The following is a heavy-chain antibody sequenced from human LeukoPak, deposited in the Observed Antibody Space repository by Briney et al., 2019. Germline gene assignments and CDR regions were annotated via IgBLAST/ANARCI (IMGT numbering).Heavy chain of an antibody. J-gene: IGHJ4*02. Sequence: GGSLRLSCAASGFTFSSYAMSWVRQAPGKGLEWVSAISGSGGSTYYADSVKGRFTISRDNSKNTLYLQMNSLRAEDTAVYYCAKAITMIVVVSYVYWGQGTLVTVSS. V-gene: IGHV3-23*01. D-gene: IGHD3-22*01. CDR3: AKAITMIVVVSYVY. CDR1: GFTFSSYA. CDR2: ISGSGGST.